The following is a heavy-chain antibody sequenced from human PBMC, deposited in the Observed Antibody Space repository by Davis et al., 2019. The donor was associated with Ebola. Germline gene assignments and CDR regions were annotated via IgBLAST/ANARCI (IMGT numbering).Heavy chain of an antibody. D-gene: IGHD3-22*01. CDR2: IIPIFGTA. J-gene: IGHJ5*02. CDR3: ARGLDYYDSSGYYQGWFDP. V-gene: IGHV1-69*13. CDR1: GGTFSSYA. Sequence: SVKVSCKASGGTFSSYAISWVRQAPGQGLEWMGGIIPIFGTANYAQKFQGRVTITADESTSTAYMELSSLRSEDTAVYYCARGLDYYDSSGYYQGWFDPWGQGTLVTVSS.